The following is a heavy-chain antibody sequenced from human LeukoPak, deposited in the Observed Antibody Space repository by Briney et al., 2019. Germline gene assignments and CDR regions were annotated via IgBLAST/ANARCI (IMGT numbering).Heavy chain of an antibody. CDR3: ARDKREWLSPRGNGYYYYYIDV. V-gene: IGHV3-23*01. J-gene: IGHJ6*03. D-gene: IGHD3-3*01. CDR2: ISGSGGST. CDR1: GFTFSSYA. Sequence: PGGSLRLSCAASGFTFSSYAMSWVRQAPGKGLEWVSAISGSGGSTYYADSVKGRFTISRDNSKNTLYLQMNSLRAEDTAVYYCARDKREWLSPRGNGYYYYYIDVWGKGTTVTISS.